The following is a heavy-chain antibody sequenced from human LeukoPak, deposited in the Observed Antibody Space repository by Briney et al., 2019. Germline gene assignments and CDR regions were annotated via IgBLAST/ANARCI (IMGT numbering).Heavy chain of an antibody. J-gene: IGHJ4*02. Sequence: ASVKVSCKVSGYTLTELSMHWVRQAPGKGLEWMGGFDPEDGETIYAQKFQDRVTMTEDTSTDTAYMELSGLRSEDTAVYYCATDLWRPGAVTNLGLDYWGQGTLVTVSS. D-gene: IGHD4-17*01. CDR1: GYTLTELS. V-gene: IGHV1-24*01. CDR2: FDPEDGET. CDR3: ATDLWRPGAVTNLGLDY.